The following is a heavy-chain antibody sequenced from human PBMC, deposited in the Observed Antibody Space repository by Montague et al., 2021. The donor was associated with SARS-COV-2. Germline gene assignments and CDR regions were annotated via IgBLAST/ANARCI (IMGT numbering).Heavy chain of an antibody. CDR2: IDWDEDQ. J-gene: IGHJ4*02. D-gene: IGHD4-17*01. CDR1: GFSLNTSGMC. CDR3: ARSYGDYRDSYFDY. V-gene: IGHV2-70*01. Sequence: ALVKPTQTLTLTCTFSGFSLNTSGMCVSWIRQPPGKALEWLALIDWDEDQYYSTSLKTRLTISKDTSKNQVVLTMTNMDPIDTATYYCARSYGDYRDSYFDYWGQGTPVTVSS.